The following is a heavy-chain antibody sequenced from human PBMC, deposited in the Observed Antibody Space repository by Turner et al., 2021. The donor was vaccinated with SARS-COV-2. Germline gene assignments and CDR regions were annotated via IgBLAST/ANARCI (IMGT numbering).Heavy chain of an antibody. CDR1: GGSFRGYY. J-gene: IGHJ4*02. D-gene: IGHD2-21*02. CDR3: ARGPYAVTGPFDY. V-gene: IGHV4-34*01. Sequence: QVQLQQLGAGLLKPSATLSLTCAVYGGSFRGYYWSWIRQPPGKGLEWIGEINHSGSTNYNPSLKSRVTISVDTSKNQFSLKLSSVTAADTAVYYCARGPYAVTGPFDYWGQGTLVTVSS. CDR2: INHSGST.